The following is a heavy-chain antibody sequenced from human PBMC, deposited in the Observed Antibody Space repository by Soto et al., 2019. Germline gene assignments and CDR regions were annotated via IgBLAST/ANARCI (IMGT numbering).Heavy chain of an antibody. V-gene: IGHV3-23*01. CDR3: TKGGTGALDK. D-gene: IGHD3-16*01. CDR1: GFSFSNYA. Sequence: GGSLRLSCAASGFSFSNYAMSWVRQAPGQGLEWVSSLTSTSHTYYTDSLKGRFTISRDNSKTTVYLQMNNLRAEDTALYYCTKGGTGALDKWGQGSLVTVSS. CDR2: LTSTSHT. J-gene: IGHJ4*02.